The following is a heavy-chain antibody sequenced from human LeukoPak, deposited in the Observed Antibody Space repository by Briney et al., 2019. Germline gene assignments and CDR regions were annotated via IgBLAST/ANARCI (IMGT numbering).Heavy chain of an antibody. CDR2: LYYSGKT. V-gene: IGHV4-59*01. D-gene: IGHD3-10*01. Sequence: KPSETLSLTCTVSGGSISSYYWSWIRQPPGKGLEWIGYLYYSGKTNYNPSLKSPVNMSVDTSKKQFSMTLSSVLAAGTAIYYCTRRGGDYWGQGTLVTVSS. CDR1: GGSISSYY. J-gene: IGHJ4*02. CDR3: TRRGGDY.